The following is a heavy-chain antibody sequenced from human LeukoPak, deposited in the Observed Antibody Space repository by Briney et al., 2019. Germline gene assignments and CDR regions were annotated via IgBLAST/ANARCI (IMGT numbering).Heavy chain of an antibody. CDR1: GFTFSSYG. V-gene: IGHV3-30*02. J-gene: IGHJ4*02. D-gene: IGHD2-2*01. CDR2: IRYDGSNK. Sequence: PGGSLRLSCAASGFTFSSYGMHLVRQAPGKGLEWVAFIRYDGSNKYYADSVKGRFTISRDNSKNTLYLQMNSLRAEDTAVYYCATKYCSSTSCYRSGFGYWGQGTLVTVSS. CDR3: ATKYCSSTSCYRSGFGY.